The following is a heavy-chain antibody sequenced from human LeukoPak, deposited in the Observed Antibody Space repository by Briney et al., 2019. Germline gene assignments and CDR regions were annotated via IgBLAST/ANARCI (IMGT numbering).Heavy chain of an antibody. CDR1: GFTFSSYG. CDR3: ARDDYGTTDY. Sequence: GRSLRLSCAASGFTFSSYGMHWVRQAPGKGLEWVAVIWYDGSNKYYADSVKGRFTISRDNSRNTLYLQMNSLRAEDTAVYYCARDDYGTTDYWGQGTLVTVSS. D-gene: IGHD4-17*01. V-gene: IGHV3-33*01. CDR2: IWYDGSNK. J-gene: IGHJ4*02.